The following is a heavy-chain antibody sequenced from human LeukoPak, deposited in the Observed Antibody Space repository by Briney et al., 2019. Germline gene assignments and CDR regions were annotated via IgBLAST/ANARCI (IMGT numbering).Heavy chain of an antibody. V-gene: IGHV4-61*05. CDR1: GGSISSSSYY. D-gene: IGHD3-22*01. Sequence: SETLSLTCTVSGGSISSSSYYWGWIRQPPGKGLEWIGHIYTSGNTNYNPSLKSRVTISIDKSKNQLSLRLSSVIAADTAVYYCARSLDYFDSSGYIFDIWGQGTMVTVSS. CDR2: IYTSGNT. CDR3: ARSLDYFDSSGYIFDI. J-gene: IGHJ3*02.